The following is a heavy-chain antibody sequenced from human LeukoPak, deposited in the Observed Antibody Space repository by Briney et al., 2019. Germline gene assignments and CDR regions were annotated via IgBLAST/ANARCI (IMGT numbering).Heavy chain of an antibody. Sequence: SETLSLTCTVSGGSISSGDYFWSWIRQPPGEGLEWIGYIYYSGSTYYNPSLKSRVTISVDTSKNQFSLKLSSVTAADTAVYYCARSQDGGTFDYWGQGTLVTVSS. CDR3: ARSQDGGTFDY. CDR1: GGSISSGDYF. J-gene: IGHJ4*02. D-gene: IGHD1-26*01. CDR2: IYYSGST. V-gene: IGHV4-30-4*01.